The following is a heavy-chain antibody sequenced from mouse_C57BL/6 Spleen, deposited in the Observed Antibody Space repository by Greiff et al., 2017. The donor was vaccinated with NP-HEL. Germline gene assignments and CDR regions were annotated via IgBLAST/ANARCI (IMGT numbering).Heavy chain of an antibody. V-gene: IGHV1-55*01. J-gene: IGHJ2*01. Sequence: QVQLQQPGAELVKPGASVKMSCKASGYTFTSYWITWVKQRPGQGLAWIGDIYPGSGSTNYNEKFKSKATLTVDTSSSTAYMQLSSLTSEDSAVYYCAREDITGNYFDYWGQGTTLTVSS. CDR3: AREDITGNYFDY. CDR1: GYTFTSYW. CDR2: IYPGSGST. D-gene: IGHD1-1*01.